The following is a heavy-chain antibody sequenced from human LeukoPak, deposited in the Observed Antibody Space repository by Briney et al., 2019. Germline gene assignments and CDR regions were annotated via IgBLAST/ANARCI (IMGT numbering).Heavy chain of an antibody. Sequence: GESLKISCKGSGYSFTCYWIGWVRQMPGKGLEWMGIIYPGDSDTRYSPSFQGQVTISADKSISTAYLQWSSLKASDTAMYYCARQRAGNAVTTYWFDPWGQGTLVTVSS. CDR2: IYPGDSDT. V-gene: IGHV5-51*01. J-gene: IGHJ5*02. CDR3: ARQRAGNAVTTYWFDP. D-gene: IGHD4-11*01. CDR1: GYSFTCYW.